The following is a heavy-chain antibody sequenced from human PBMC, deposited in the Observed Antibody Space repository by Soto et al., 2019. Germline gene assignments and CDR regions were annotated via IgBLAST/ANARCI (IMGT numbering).Heavy chain of an antibody. CDR2: IRSKANSYAT. V-gene: IGHV3-73*01. Sequence: PGGSLRLSCAASGVTFSGSAMHWVRQASGKGLEWVGRIRSKANSYATAYAASVKGRFTISRDDSKNTAYLQMNSLKTEDTAVYYCTRLGYYYDSSGYPDAFDIWGQGTMVTVSS. CDR1: GVTFSGSA. J-gene: IGHJ3*02. D-gene: IGHD3-22*01. CDR3: TRLGYYYDSSGYPDAFDI.